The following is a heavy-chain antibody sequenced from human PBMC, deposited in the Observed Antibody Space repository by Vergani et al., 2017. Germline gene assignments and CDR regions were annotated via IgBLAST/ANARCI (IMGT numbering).Heavy chain of an antibody. J-gene: IGHJ4*01. CDR2: ISASGAPT. CDR1: GFTFTAHG. Sequence: EVHLLESGGGSAQPGESLRLSCVASGFTFTAHGLNWVRQAPGKGLEWVSGISASGAPTYYADSVKGRVTISRDNSKNTLYLQMNSLRVEDTAVYYCARAYGRYDWFDYWGQRTLVTVSS. D-gene: IGHD1-20*01. V-gene: IGHV3-23*01. CDR3: ARAYGRYDWFDY.